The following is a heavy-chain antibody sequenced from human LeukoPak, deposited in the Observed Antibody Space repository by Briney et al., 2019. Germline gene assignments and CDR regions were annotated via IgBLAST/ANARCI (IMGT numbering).Heavy chain of an antibody. CDR1: GFTFDDHD. J-gene: IGHJ4*02. D-gene: IGHD3-9*01. Sequence: GGSLRLSCVASGFTFDDHDMSWVRQAPGEGLEWVSGINWNGGSTGYADSVKGRFTISRDNAKNSLYLQMNSLRAEDTALYYCARGLRYFDWLLDYWGQGTLVTVSS. CDR3: ARGLRYFDWLLDY. CDR2: INWNGGST. V-gene: IGHV3-20*04.